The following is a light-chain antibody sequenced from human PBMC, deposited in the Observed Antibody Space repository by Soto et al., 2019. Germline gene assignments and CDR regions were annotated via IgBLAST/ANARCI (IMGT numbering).Light chain of an antibody. J-gene: IGLJ1*01. Sequence: SALDQPASVSGSPGQSITISCTGTSSDVGAYNYVSWYQHYPGKAPKLMIYEVRNRPSGVSHRFSGSKSGNTASLTISGLQAEDEADYYCTSYTRSSPYVFGTGTKVTVL. CDR3: TSYTRSSPYV. CDR1: SSDVGAYNY. CDR2: EVR. V-gene: IGLV2-14*01.